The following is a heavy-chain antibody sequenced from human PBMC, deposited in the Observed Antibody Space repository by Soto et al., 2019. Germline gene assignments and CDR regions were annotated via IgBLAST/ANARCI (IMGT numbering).Heavy chain of an antibody. V-gene: IGHV3-11*01. CDR1: GFTFSDYY. J-gene: IGHJ3*02. Sequence: LSLSCAASGFTFSDYYMSWIRQAPGKGLEWVSYISSSGSTIYYADSVKGRFTISRDNAKNSLYLQMNSLRAEDTAVYYCARDRIAAKNAFDIWGQGTMVTVSS. CDR2: ISSSGSTI. CDR3: ARDRIAAKNAFDI. D-gene: IGHD6-13*01.